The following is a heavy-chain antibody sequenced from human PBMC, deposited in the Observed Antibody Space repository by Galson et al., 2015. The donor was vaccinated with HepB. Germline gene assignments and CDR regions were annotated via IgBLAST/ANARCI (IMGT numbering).Heavy chain of an antibody. CDR2: IIPIFGTA. CDR3: ARDPLGGNSEEDYYYYYYGMDV. D-gene: IGHD4-23*01. CDR1: GGTFSSYA. J-gene: IGHJ6*02. Sequence: SVKVSCKASGGTFSSYAISWVRQAPGQGLEWMGGIIPIFGTANYAQKFQGRVTITADESTSTAYMELSSLRSEDTAVYYCARDPLGGNSEEDYYYYYYGMDVWGQGTTVTVSS. V-gene: IGHV1-69*13.